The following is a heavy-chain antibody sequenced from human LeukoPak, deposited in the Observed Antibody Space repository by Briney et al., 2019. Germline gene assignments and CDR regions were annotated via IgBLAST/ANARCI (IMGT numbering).Heavy chain of an antibody. CDR1: GGSFSGYY. CDR3: ARGSEYYDFWSGYSSPFDY. V-gene: IGHV4-34*01. J-gene: IGHJ4*02. D-gene: IGHD3-3*01. Sequence: PSETLSLTCAVYGGSFSGYYWSWIRQPPGKGLEWIGEINHSGSTNYNPSLKSRVTISVDVSKNQFSLKLSSVTAADTAVYYCARGSEYYDFWSGYSSPFDYWGQGTLVTVSS. CDR2: INHSGST.